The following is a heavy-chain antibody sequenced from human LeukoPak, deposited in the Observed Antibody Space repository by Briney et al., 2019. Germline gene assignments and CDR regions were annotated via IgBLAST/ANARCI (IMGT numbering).Heavy chain of an antibody. CDR1: GYTFTGYY. Sequence: ASVKVSCKASGYTFTGYYMHWVRQPPGQGLEWMGWINPNSGGTNYAQKFQGRVTMTRDTSISTAYMELSRLRSDDTAVYYCAREDSGSYLPPIDYWGQGTLVTVSS. CDR3: AREDSGSYLPPIDY. CDR2: INPNSGGT. J-gene: IGHJ4*02. V-gene: IGHV1-2*02. D-gene: IGHD1-26*01.